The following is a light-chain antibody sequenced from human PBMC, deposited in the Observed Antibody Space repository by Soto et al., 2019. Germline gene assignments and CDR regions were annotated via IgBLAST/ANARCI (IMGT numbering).Light chain of an antibody. CDR2: AAA. J-gene: IGKJ4*01. V-gene: IGKV1-39*01. CDR1: ENINKY. Sequence: DIQMTQSPSSLSASVGDRVTITCRASENINKYLNWYQHKPGRAPRLLIYAAANLQGGVPSRFSGSGSGTDFTLTISSLQPEDFATYYCQQSHSTLSVTFGGGTKVEI. CDR3: QQSHSTLSVT.